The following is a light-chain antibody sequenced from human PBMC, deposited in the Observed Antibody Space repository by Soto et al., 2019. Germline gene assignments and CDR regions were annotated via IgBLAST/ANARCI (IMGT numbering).Light chain of an antibody. V-gene: IGLV1-40*01. Sequence: QSVLTQPPSVSGAPGQRVPISCTGAGSTIGSGYDVHWYQQLPGTAPKLIIYGTTNRPSGVPDRFSGSKSGTSASLAITGLQAEDEADYYCQSYDGTLSGSYVFGVGTKLTVL. CDR2: GTT. CDR3: QSYDGTLSGSYV. J-gene: IGLJ1*01. CDR1: GSTIGSGYD.